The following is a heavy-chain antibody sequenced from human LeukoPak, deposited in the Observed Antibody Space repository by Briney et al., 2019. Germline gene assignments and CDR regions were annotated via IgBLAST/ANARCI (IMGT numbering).Heavy chain of an antibody. D-gene: IGHD6-19*01. CDR2: IYYSGST. CDR3: AREAESRPDYYYYYMGV. Sequence: PSQTLSLTCTVSGGSISSGGYYWSWIRQHPGKGLEWIGYIYYSGSTYYNPSLKSRVTISVDTSKNQFSLKLSSVTAADTAVYYCAREAESRPDYYYYYMGVWGKGTTVTVSS. V-gene: IGHV4-31*03. J-gene: IGHJ6*03. CDR1: GGSISSGGYY.